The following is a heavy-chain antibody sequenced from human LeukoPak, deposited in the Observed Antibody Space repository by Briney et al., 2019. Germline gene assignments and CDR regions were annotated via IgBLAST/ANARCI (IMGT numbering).Heavy chain of an antibody. J-gene: IGHJ5*02. V-gene: IGHV4-59*01. CDR2: IYHSGST. Sequence: SETLSLTCTVSGGSIGRYYWSWIRQPPGERLEWIGYIYHSGSTNYNPSLKSRVTISVDTSKNQFSLKLSSVTAADTAVYYCARGSSWVGWFDPWGQGTLVTVSS. CDR3: ARGSSWVGWFDP. CDR1: GGSIGRYY. D-gene: IGHD6-13*01.